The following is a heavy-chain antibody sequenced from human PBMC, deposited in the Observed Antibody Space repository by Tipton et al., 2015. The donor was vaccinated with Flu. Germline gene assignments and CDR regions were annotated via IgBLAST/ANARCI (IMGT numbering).Heavy chain of an antibody. V-gene: IGHV3-53*01. CDR3: ARGPQVPVWPYYYGMDV. D-gene: IGHD2-2*01. J-gene: IGHJ6*02. CDR2: IYGGGTT. CDR1: GFTVTSSY. Sequence: SLRLSCAASGFTVTSSYMSLVRQAPGKGLEWVSVIYGGGTTDYADSVKGRFTISRDKSKNALCLQMSSLRAEDTAVYYCARGPQVPVWPYYYGMDVCGQGTTLTVSS.